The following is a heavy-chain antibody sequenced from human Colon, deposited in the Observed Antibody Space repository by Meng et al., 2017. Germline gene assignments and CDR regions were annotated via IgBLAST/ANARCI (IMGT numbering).Heavy chain of an antibody. CDR3: ARGPVVVSGRLDDAFDI. J-gene: IGHJ3*02. CDR1: SDSLGSGTFY. V-gene: IGHV4-61*02. CDR2: VSNSGST. Sequence: CTVPSDSLGSGTFYWSWIRQPAGKGLEWIGRVSNSGSTKYPPSLKSRVTISVDTSKNQFSLKLTSVTVADTGVYYCARGPVVVSGRLDDAFDIWGQGTLVTVSS. D-gene: IGHD2-2*01.